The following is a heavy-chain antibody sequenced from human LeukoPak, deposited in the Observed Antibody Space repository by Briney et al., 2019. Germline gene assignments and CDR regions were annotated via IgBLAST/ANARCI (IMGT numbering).Heavy chain of an antibody. CDR3: TTLQWVGYCSGGSCYSGGFYYFDY. CDR1: VVTFSNAW. Sequence: PGGSLRLSCAASVVTFSNAWMSWVRQAPGKGLEWVGRIKSKTDGGTTDYAAPVKGRFTISRDDSKNTLYLQMNSLKTEDTAVYYCTTLQWVGYCSGGSCYSGGFYYFDYWGQGTLVTVSS. J-gene: IGHJ4*02. CDR2: IKSKTDGGTT. D-gene: IGHD2-15*01. V-gene: IGHV3-15*01.